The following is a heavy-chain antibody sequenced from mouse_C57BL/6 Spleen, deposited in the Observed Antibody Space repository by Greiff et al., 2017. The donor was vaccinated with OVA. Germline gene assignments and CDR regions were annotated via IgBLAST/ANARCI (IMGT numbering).Heavy chain of an antibody. CDR1: GYAFSSSW. D-gene: IGHD1-1*01. V-gene: IGHV1-82*01. Sequence: QVQLQQSGPELVKPGASVKISCKASGYAFSSSWMNWVKQRPGKGLEWIGRIYPGDGDTNYNGKFKGKATLTADKSSSTAYMQLSSLTSEDSAVYFCAELTTVVGDWYFDVWGTGTTVTVSS. CDR2: IYPGDGDT. CDR3: AELTTVVGDWYFDV. J-gene: IGHJ1*03.